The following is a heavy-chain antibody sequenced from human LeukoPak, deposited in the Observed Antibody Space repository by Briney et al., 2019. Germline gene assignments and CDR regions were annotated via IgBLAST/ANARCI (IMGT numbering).Heavy chain of an antibody. D-gene: IGHD5-24*01. CDR1: GFTFSSYG. Sequence: GGSLRLSCAASGFTFSSYGMHWVRQAPGKGLEWVAVIWYDGSNKYYADSVKGRFTISRDNSKNTLYLQMNSLRAEDMAVYYCAKDQREATGTYDAFDIWGQGTMVTVSS. CDR2: IWYDGSNK. CDR3: AKDQREATGTYDAFDI. J-gene: IGHJ3*02. V-gene: IGHV3-33*06.